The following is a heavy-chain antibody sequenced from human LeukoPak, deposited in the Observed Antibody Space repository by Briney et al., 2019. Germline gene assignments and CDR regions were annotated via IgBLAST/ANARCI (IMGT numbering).Heavy chain of an antibody. V-gene: IGHV1-2*02. CDR2: INPNTGAT. Sequence: SVKVSCKASGYTFTGYYMFWVRQAPGQGLEWMGWINPNTGATKYAQNYQGRVTLTRDTSIKTTFMELSSLSSDDTAFYYCARDERFCNGDNHYPDLGYWGQGTLVTVSS. J-gene: IGHJ4*02. D-gene: IGHD2-15*01. CDR3: ARDERFCNGDNHYPDLGY. CDR1: GYTFTGYY.